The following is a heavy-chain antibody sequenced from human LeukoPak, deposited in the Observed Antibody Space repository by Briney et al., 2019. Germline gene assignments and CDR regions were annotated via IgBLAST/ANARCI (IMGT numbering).Heavy chain of an antibody. J-gene: IGHJ3*02. D-gene: IGHD6-25*01. CDR3: ATVGFNDAFDI. V-gene: IGHV4-59*01. Sequence: SETLSLTCTVSGGSISSYYWSWIRQPPGKGLEWIGYIYYSGSTNYNPSLKSRVTISVETCKNQFSLKLSSVTAADTAVYYCATVGFNDAFDIWGQGTMVTVSS. CDR2: IYYSGST. CDR1: GGSISSYY.